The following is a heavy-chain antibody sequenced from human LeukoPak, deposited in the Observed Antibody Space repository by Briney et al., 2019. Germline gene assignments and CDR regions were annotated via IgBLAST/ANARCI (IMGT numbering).Heavy chain of an antibody. CDR1: GYTLTGYY. J-gene: IGHJ5*02. CDR2: INPNSGGT. Sequence: GASVTVSCKASGYTLTGYYMHWVRQAPGEGLEWMGWINPNSGGTNYAQKFQGRVTMTRNTSISTAYMELSSLRSEDTAVYYCARSLPNRIAAAHPSWFDPWGQGTLVTVSS. D-gene: IGHD6-13*01. V-gene: IGHV1-2*02. CDR3: ARSLPNRIAAAHPSWFDP.